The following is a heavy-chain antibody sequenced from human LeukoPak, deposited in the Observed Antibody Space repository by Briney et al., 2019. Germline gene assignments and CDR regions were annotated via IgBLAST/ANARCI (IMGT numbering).Heavy chain of an antibody. D-gene: IGHD5-18*01. CDR1: GYTFTSYD. CDR3: ARHGGYSYGVDY. Sequence: ASVKVSCKASGYTFTSYDINWVRQATGQGLEWMRWMNPNSGNTGYAQKFQGRVTITRNTSISTAYMELSSLRSEDTAVYYCARHGGYSYGVDYWGQGTLVTVSS. J-gene: IGHJ4*02. V-gene: IGHV1-8*03. CDR2: MNPNSGNT.